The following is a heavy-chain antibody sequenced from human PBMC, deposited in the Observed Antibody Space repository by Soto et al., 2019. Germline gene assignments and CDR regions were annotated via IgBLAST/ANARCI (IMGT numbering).Heavy chain of an antibody. CDR2: LSGRGGST. D-gene: IGHD3-16*02. CDR1: GFNFQIYA. Sequence: GGSLRLSCTASGFNFQIYAMTWFRQAPGKGLEWVSSLSGRGGSTFYANSVRGRFTISRDNSRNTMYLQMHSLRAEDSAIYYCAKEKDYDFVWGSDRFTYHYWGQGTLVTVSS. V-gene: IGHV3-23*01. CDR3: AKEKDYDFVWGSDRFTYHY. J-gene: IGHJ4*02.